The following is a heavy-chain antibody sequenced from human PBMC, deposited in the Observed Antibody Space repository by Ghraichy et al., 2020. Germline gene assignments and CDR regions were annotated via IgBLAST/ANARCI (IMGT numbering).Heavy chain of an antibody. V-gene: IGHV4-39*07. Sequence: SETLSLTCTVSGGSISSSSYYWGWIRQPPGKGLEWIGSIYYSGSTYYNPSLKSRVTISVDTSKNQFSLKLSSVTAADTAVYYCARHLPPPRDSSGYYSGGWFDPWGQGTLVTVSS. CDR1: GGSISSSSYY. CDR2: IYYSGST. J-gene: IGHJ5*02. CDR3: ARHLPPPRDSSGYYSGGWFDP. D-gene: IGHD3-22*01.